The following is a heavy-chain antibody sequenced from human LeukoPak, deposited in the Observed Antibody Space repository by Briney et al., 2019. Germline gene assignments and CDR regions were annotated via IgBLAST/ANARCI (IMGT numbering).Heavy chain of an antibody. J-gene: IGHJ4*02. Sequence: ASVKVSCEASGYTFTSSYMHWVRQAPGQGLEWMGIINPSGGSTSYAQKFQGRVTMTRDTSTSTVYMELSSLRSEDTAVYYCARDGYYDSSGSPPGYWGQGTLVTVSS. V-gene: IGHV1-46*01. D-gene: IGHD3-22*01. CDR2: INPSGGST. CDR1: GYTFTSSY. CDR3: ARDGYYDSSGSPPGY.